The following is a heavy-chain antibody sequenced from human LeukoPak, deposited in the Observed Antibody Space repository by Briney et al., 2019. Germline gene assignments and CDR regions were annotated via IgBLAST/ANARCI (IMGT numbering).Heavy chain of an antibody. D-gene: IGHD5-18*01. CDR2: MNPNSGNT. J-gene: IGHJ6*02. V-gene: IGHV1-8*01. Sequence: ASVKVSCKASGYTFTSYDINWVRQATGQGLGWMGWMNPNSGNTGYAQKFQGRVTMTRNTSISTAYMELSSLRSEDTAVYYCARPTVRYSYGYLSYYYCVMDVWGQGTTVTVSS. CDR1: GYTFTSYD. CDR3: ARPTVRYSYGYLSYYYCVMDV.